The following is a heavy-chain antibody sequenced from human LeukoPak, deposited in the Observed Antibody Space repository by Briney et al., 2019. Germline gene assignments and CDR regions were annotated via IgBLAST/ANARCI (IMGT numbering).Heavy chain of an antibody. Sequence: ASVRVSCKASGGTFNAKTISWVRQAPGQGLEWMGWMNPSDNGVNYAQKFQGRVAMTRDTSISTAYVEVTRLTSDDTAVYYCTTNAAALDYWGQGTLVTVSS. D-gene: IGHD6-13*01. J-gene: IGHJ4*02. CDR3: TTNAAALDY. CDR1: GGTFNAKT. CDR2: MNPSDNGV. V-gene: IGHV1-2*02.